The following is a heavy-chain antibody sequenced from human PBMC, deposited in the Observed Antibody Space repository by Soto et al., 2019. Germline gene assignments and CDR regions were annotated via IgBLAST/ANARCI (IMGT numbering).Heavy chain of an antibody. D-gene: IGHD5-18*01. J-gene: IGHJ5*02. V-gene: IGHV1-69*13. CDR2: IIPIFGTA. Sequence: VASVKVSCKASGGTFSSYAISWVRQAPGQGLEWMGGIIPIFGTANYAQKFQGRVTITADESTSTAYMELSSLRSEDTAVYYCARKGYSYDNWFDPWGQGTLVTVSS. CDR1: GGTFSSYA. CDR3: ARKGYSYDNWFDP.